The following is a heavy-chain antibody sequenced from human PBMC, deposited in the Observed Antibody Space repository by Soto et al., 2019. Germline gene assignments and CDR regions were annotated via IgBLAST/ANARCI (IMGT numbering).Heavy chain of an antibody. V-gene: IGHV4-39*01. CDR1: GGSITSNSHY. CDR2: IYYSGSS. D-gene: IGHD1-7*01. J-gene: IGHJ5*02. CDR3: ARRTTDWFDP. Sequence: SETLSLTCTVSGGSITSNSHYWGWIRQPPGKGLEWIGNIYYSGSSYSNPSLKSRVTISVDTSKNQFSLKLSSVTAADTAVYYCARRTTDWFDPWGQGTLVTVSS.